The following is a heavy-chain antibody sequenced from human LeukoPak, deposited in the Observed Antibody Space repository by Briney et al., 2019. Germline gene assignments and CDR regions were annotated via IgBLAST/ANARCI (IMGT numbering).Heavy chain of an antibody. Sequence: ASVKISCKVSGYTLTELSMHWVRQAPGQGLEWMGIINPSGGSTSYAQKFQGRVTMTRDTSTSTVYMELSSLRSEDTAVYYCARDRARIAAAGRRWFDPWGQGTLVTVSS. J-gene: IGHJ5*02. CDR2: INPSGGST. CDR1: GYTLTELS. CDR3: ARDRARIAAAGRRWFDP. D-gene: IGHD6-13*01. V-gene: IGHV1-46*01.